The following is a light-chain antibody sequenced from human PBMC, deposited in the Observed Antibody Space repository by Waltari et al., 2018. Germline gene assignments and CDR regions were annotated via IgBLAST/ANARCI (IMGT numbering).Light chain of an antibody. CDR2: YND. V-gene: IGLV3-21*02. CDR1: RIGTKI. J-gene: IGLJ3*02. CDR3: QVWDNSSDHWV. Sequence: SYVLNQSPSVSEAPGQTARISCGGDRIGTKIVHWYQQKSGQAPLLVDFYNDDRPSGIPERFSGANAGNTATLTISRVEAGDEADYYCQVWDNSSDHWVFGGGTKLTVL.